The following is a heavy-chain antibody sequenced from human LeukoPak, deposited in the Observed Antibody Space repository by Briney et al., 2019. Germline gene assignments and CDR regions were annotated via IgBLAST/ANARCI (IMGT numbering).Heavy chain of an antibody. Sequence: GGSLRLSCAASGFTFDDYAMHWVRQAPGKGLEWVSGISWNSGSIGYADSVKGRFTISRDNAKNSLYLQMNSLRAEDTALYYCAKDRGSSGWYYFDYWDQGTLVTVSS. CDR2: ISWNSGSI. J-gene: IGHJ4*02. CDR3: AKDRGSSGWYYFDY. D-gene: IGHD6-19*01. CDR1: GFTFDDYA. V-gene: IGHV3-9*01.